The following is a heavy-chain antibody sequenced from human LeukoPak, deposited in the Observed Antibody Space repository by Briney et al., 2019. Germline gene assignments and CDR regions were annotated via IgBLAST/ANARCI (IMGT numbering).Heavy chain of an antibody. CDR1: GFTFSSYS. V-gene: IGHV3-21*01. CDR3: ARYYDFWSGYLYYFDY. Sequence: PGGSLRLSXAASGFTFSSYSMNWVRQAPGKGLEWVSSISSSSSYIYYADSVKGRFTISRDNAKNSLYLQMNSLRAEDTAVYYCARYYDFWSGYLYYFDYWGQGTLVTVSS. CDR2: ISSSSSYI. D-gene: IGHD3-3*01. J-gene: IGHJ4*02.